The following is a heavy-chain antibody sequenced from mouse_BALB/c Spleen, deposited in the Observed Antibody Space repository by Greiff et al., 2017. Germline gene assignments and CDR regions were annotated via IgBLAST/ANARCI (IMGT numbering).Heavy chain of an antibody. Sequence: EVQLVESGGGLVKPGGSLKLSCAASGFTFSSYAMSWVRQSPEKRLEWVAEISSGGSYTYYPDTVTGRFTISRDNAKNTLYLEMSSLRSEDTAMYYCARRGYGNYDDAMDYWGQGTSVTVSS. J-gene: IGHJ4*01. CDR3: ARRGYGNYDDAMDY. V-gene: IGHV5-9-4*01. CDR2: ISSGGSYT. CDR1: GFTFSSYA. D-gene: IGHD2-10*02.